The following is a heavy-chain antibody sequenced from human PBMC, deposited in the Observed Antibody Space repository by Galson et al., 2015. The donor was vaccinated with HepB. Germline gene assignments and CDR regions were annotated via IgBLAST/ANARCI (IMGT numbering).Heavy chain of an antibody. V-gene: IGHV3-21*01. D-gene: IGHD2-15*01. CDR1: GFTFSSYN. CDR3: ARGSAVVVGYFDY. J-gene: IGHJ4*02. CDR2: ISSSSSYI. Sequence: SLRLSCAASGFTFSSYNMNWVRQAPGKGLEWVSSISSSSSYIYYADSVKGRFTISRDNAKNSLYLQMNSLRAEDTAVYYCARGSAVVVGYFDYWGQGTLVTVSS.